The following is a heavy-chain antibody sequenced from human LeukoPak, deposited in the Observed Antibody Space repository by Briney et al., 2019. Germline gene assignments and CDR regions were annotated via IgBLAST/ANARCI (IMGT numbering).Heavy chain of an antibody. J-gene: IGHJ4*02. Sequence: ASVKVSCKASGYTFISYDINWVRQATGQGLEWMGWMSPNSGNTGYAQKFQGRVTMTRDTSTSTVYMELKSLRSEDTAIYYCARDGTPEYDHIWGRPQLYWGQGTLVIVSS. D-gene: IGHD3-16*01. CDR3: ARDGTPEYDHIWGRPQLY. CDR2: MSPNSGNT. V-gene: IGHV1-8*01. CDR1: GYTFISYD.